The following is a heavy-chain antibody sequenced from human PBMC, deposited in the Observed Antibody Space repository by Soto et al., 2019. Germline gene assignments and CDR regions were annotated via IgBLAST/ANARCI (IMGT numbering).Heavy chain of an antibody. V-gene: IGHV3-30-3*01. CDR1: GFTFSSYA. J-gene: IGHJ4*02. CDR2: ISYDGSNK. D-gene: IGHD5-12*01. Sequence: PGGSLRLSCAASGFTFSSYAMHWVRQAPGKGLEWVAVISYDGSNKYYADSVKGRFTISRDNSKNTLYLQMNSLRAEDTAVYYCARDPNYVDGYPYFDYWGQGTLVTVSS. CDR3: ARDPNYVDGYPYFDY.